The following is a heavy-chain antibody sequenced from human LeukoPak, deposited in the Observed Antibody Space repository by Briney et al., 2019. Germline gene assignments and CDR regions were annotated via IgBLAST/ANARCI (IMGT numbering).Heavy chain of an antibody. V-gene: IGHV3-48*01. D-gene: IGHD3-10*01. J-gene: IGHJ6*03. CDR1: GFTFSSYW. Sequence: PGGSLRLSCAASGFTFSSYWMSWVRQAPGKGLEWVSHISSSGSTIYYADSVKGRFTISRDNSKSTLYLQMNTLRAEDTAVYYCARRAGDTMVRGPQQYYYYYMDVWGKGTTVTVSS. CDR2: ISSSGSTI. CDR3: ARRAGDTMVRGPQQYYYYYMDV.